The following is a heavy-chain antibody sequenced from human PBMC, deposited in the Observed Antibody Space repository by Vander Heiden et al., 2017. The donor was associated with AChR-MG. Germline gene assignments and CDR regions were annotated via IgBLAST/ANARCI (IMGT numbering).Heavy chain of an antibody. J-gene: IGHJ6*02. CDR2: IGAYNGNT. CDR1: GYTFTSYG. V-gene: IGHV1-18*01. D-gene: IGHD3-3*01. Sequence: QVQLVQSGAEVKKPGASVKVSCKAAGYTFTSYGISWVRQAPGQGLGWMGWIGAYNGNTNYAQKLQGRVTMTTDTSTSTAYMELRSLRSDDTAVYYCARGVPTIFGVVISRDYYYYYGMDVWGQGTTVTVSS. CDR3: ARGVPTIFGVVISRDYYYYYGMDV.